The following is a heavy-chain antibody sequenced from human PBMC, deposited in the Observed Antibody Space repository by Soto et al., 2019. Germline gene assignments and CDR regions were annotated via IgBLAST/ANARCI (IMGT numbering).Heavy chain of an antibody. D-gene: IGHD2-15*01. CDR1: GVTVSSNY. Sequence: GESLRLSCAAYGVTVSSNYMSWVRQAPGKGLEWVSVIYSCGSTYYADSVKGRFTISRDNTKNTLYLQMNSLSAEDTALYSCASPLTWARSRSSAFDFWGQGTLVTVSS. V-gene: IGHV3-53*01. CDR3: ASPLTWARSRSSAFDF. J-gene: IGHJ4*03. CDR2: IYSCGST.